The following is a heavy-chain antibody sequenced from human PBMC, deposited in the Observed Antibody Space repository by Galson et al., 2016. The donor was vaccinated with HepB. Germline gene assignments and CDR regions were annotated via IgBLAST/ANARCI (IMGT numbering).Heavy chain of an antibody. J-gene: IGHJ4*02. D-gene: IGHD5-18*01. V-gene: IGHV4-39*07. CDR2: IFYSGST. Sequence: SETLSLTCTVSGGSISSYTYYWGWIRQPPGKGLEWIGSIFYSGSTYYNPSLKSRVTISLDTSKNQFSLRLSSVTAADTAVFYCASPVDTAIAFWGQGTLVTVSS. CDR3: ASPVDTAIAF. CDR1: GGSISSYTYY.